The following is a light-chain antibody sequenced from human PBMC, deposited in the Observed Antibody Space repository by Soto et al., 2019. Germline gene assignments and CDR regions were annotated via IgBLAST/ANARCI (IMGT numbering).Light chain of an antibody. CDR1: QSISTY. Sequence: DIQMTQSPSSLSASVGDRVTITCRSSQSISTYLNWYQQKQGKAPKLLIYAASTLQSGVTSRFSGSGSGTDFTLTINTLQLEDFAIYYCQQSHSPPRTFGQGTKVEIK. CDR3: QQSHSPPRT. V-gene: IGKV1-39*01. CDR2: AAS. J-gene: IGKJ1*01.